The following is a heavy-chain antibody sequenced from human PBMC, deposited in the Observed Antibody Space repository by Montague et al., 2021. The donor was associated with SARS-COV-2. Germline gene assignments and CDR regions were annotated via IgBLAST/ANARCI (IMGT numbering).Heavy chain of an antibody. V-gene: IGHV4-59*12. CDR2: IYYSGST. CDR1: GGSISSYY. J-gene: IGHJ4*02. Sequence: SETLSLTCTVSGGSISSYYWSWIRQPPGKGLEWTGYIYYSGSTNXNPSLKSRVTISVDTSKNQFSLKLSSVTAADTAVYYCARGSRQWLVRPPHYYYFDYWGQGTLVTVSS. CDR3: ARGSRQWLVRPPHYYYFDY. D-gene: IGHD6-19*01.